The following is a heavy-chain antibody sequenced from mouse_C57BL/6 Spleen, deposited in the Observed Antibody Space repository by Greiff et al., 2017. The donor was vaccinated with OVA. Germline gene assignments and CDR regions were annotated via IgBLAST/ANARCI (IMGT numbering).Heavy chain of an antibody. Sequence: VQLQQPGAELVKPGASVKLSCKASGYTFTSYWMQWVKQRPGQGLEWIGEIDPSDSYTNYNQKFKGKATLTVDTSSSTAYMQLSSLTSEDSAVYYCARSGAYYSNYVWYFDVWGTGTTVTVSS. D-gene: IGHD2-5*01. CDR3: ARSGAYYSNYVWYFDV. CDR2: IDPSDSYT. J-gene: IGHJ1*03. CDR1: GYTFTSYW. V-gene: IGHV1-50*01.